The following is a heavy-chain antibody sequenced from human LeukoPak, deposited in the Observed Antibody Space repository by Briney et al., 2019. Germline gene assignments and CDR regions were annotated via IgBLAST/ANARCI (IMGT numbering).Heavy chain of an antibody. J-gene: IGHJ6*03. Sequence: SETLSLTCTVSGGSISSSSYYWGWIRQPPGKGLEWIGSINYSGSTYYNPSLKSRVTISVDTSKNQFSRKLSSVTAADTAVYYCARRPQSYIDVWGKGTTVTVSS. CDR2: INYSGST. CDR1: GGSISSSSYY. CDR3: ARRPQSYIDV. V-gene: IGHV4-39*01.